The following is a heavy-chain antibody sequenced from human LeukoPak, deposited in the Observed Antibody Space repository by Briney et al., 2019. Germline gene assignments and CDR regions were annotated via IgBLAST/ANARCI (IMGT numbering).Heavy chain of an antibody. CDR2: IYPGDSDT. V-gene: IGHV5-51*01. CDR3: ARFAAAEYNWFDP. D-gene: IGHD6-13*01. J-gene: IGHJ5*02. Sequence: GESLKISCKGSGYRFTSYWIGWVRQMPGKGLEWMGIIYPGDSDTRYSPSFQGQVTISADKSISTAYLQWSSLKASDTAMYYCARFAAAEYNWFDPWGQGTLVTVSS. CDR1: GYRFTSYW.